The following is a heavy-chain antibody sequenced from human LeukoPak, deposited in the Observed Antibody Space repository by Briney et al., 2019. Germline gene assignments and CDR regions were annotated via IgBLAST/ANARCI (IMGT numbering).Heavy chain of an antibody. D-gene: IGHD1-26*01. V-gene: IGHV3-23*01. Sequence: SGGSLRLSCAASGFTFSSYWMHWVRQAPGKGLEWVSAISGSGGSTYYADSVKGRFTISRDNSKNTLYLQMNSLRAEDTAVHYCAKEVWELQNLYFDYWGQGTLVTVSS. CDR1: GFTFSSYW. CDR3: AKEVWELQNLYFDY. J-gene: IGHJ4*02. CDR2: ISGSGGST.